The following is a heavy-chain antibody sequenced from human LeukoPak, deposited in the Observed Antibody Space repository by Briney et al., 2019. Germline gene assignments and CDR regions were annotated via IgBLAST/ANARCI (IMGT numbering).Heavy chain of an antibody. CDR1: GGSISSGDYY. CDR3: ARFPVTKRRYFDY. J-gene: IGHJ4*02. D-gene: IGHD4-17*01. CDR2: IYYSGST. V-gene: IGHV4-30-4*01. Sequence: SQTLSLTCTVSGGSISSGDYYWSWIRQPPGKGLEWIGYIYYSGSTYYNPSLKSRVTISVDTSKIQFSLKLSSVTAADTAVYYCARFPVTKRRYFDYWGQGTLVTVSS.